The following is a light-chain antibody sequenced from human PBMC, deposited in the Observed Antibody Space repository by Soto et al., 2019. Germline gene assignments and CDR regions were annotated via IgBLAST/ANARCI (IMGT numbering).Light chain of an antibody. CDR3: CSYASSSSYV. CDR2: EGT. V-gene: IGLV2-23*01. J-gene: IGLJ1*01. CDR1: TSDVGGYNL. Sequence: SALTQPASGSGSPGQSITISCSGTTSDVGGYNLVSWYQQHTAKAPKLLIYEGTQRPSGVSSRFSGSKSGNTASLTISGLQAEDEADYYCCSYASSSSYVFGTGTKVTVL.